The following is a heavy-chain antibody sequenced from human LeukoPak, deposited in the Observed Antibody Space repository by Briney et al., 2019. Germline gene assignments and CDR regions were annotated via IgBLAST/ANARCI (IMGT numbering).Heavy chain of an antibody. V-gene: IGHV3-23*01. J-gene: IGHJ4*02. CDR2: ISGGGEDT. D-gene: IGHD3-22*01. CDR3: ARIDKSNGYYGLFDY. Sequence: GGSLRLSCAASGFSFSSYAMRWVRQAPGKGLEWLSEISGGGEDTHYADSVKGRFTISRDNSKNTLYLQMNSLRAEDTAVYYCARIDKSNGYYGLFDYWGQGILVTVSS. CDR1: GFSFSSYA.